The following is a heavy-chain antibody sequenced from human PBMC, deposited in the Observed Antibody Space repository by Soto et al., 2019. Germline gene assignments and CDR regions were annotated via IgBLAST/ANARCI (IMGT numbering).Heavy chain of an antibody. D-gene: IGHD3-22*01. CDR2: IWHDGGEK. CDR1: GFTLSDYG. Sequence: QVQLVESGGGVVQPGRSLRLSCTASGFTLSDYGMHWVRQAPGKGLEWVAVIWHDGGEKYYADSVTGRFTISRDNSTNTVHLQIDSLRTEDTALYYCARDPGRDSPIDYWGQGTLVTVSS. CDR3: ARDPGRDSPIDY. V-gene: IGHV3-33*01. J-gene: IGHJ4*02.